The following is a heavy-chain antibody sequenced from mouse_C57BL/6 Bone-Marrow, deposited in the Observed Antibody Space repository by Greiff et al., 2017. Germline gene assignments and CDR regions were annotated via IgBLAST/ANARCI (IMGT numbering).Heavy chain of an antibody. CDR1: GFTFSSYA. CDR2: ISDGGSYT. CDR3: ARARYGTTVVDPYYFDY. Sequence: EVMLVESGGGLVKPGGSLKLSCAASGFTFSSYAMSWVRQTPEKRLEWVATISDGGSYTYYPDNVKGRFTISRDNAKNNLYLQMSHLKSEDTAMYYCARARYGTTVVDPYYFDYWGQGTTLTVSS. J-gene: IGHJ2*01. V-gene: IGHV5-4*03. D-gene: IGHD1-1*01.